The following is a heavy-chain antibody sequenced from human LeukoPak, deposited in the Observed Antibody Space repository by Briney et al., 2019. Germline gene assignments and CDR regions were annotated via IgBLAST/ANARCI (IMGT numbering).Heavy chain of an antibody. Sequence: AASVKVSCKASGYTFTSYYMHWVRQAPGQGLEWMGIINPSGGSTSYAQKFQGRVTMTRDMSTSTVCMELSSLRSEDTAVYYCARELIAAAGPVDYWGQGTLVTVSS. J-gene: IGHJ4*02. CDR2: INPSGGST. CDR1: GYTFTSYY. V-gene: IGHV1-46*01. CDR3: ARELIAAAGPVDY. D-gene: IGHD6-13*01.